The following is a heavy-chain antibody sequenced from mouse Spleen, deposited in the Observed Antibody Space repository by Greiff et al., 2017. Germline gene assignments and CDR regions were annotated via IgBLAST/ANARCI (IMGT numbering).Heavy chain of an antibody. CDR2: ISSGGSYT. CDR3: ARHVRGVGDYDWFAY. Sequence: EVKLMESGGDLVKPGGSLKLSCAASGFTFSSYGMSWVRQTPDKRLEWVATISSGGSYTYYPDSVKGRFTISRDNAKNTLYLQMSSLKSEDTAMYYCARHVRGVGDYDWFAYWGQGTLVTVSA. J-gene: IGHJ3*01. V-gene: IGHV5-6*01. CDR1: GFTFSSYG. D-gene: IGHD2-4*01.